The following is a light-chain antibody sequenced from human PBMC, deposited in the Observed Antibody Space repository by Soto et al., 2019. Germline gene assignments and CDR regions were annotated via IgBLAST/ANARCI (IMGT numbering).Light chain of an antibody. Sequence: QSVLTHPPSVPGAPVQSVTISCTGSSSNIGAGYDVHWYQQLPGTAPKLLIYGNSNRPSGVPDRFSGSKSGTSASLAITGLQAEDEADYYCQSYDSSLSGSGVFGGGTKLTVL. J-gene: IGLJ2*01. CDR1: SSNIGAGYD. CDR3: QSYDSSLSGSGV. CDR2: GNS. V-gene: IGLV1-40*01.